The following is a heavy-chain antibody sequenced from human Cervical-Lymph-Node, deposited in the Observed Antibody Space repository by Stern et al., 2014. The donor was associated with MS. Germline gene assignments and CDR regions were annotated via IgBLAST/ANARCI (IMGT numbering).Heavy chain of an antibody. CDR2: LSHMVGVA. CDR3: ARHQGGIAAN. CDR1: GGPFSSFD. J-gene: IGHJ4*02. Sequence: QVQLVESGAEVKKPESSVKVSCKASGGPFSSFDISWVRQAPGQRLEWLGELSHMVGVATYAQNLQGRVTFAADESTNTAYMELNSLRSEDTAVYYCARHQGGIAANWVQGTLVTVSS. V-gene: IGHV1-69*01. D-gene: IGHD6-13*01.